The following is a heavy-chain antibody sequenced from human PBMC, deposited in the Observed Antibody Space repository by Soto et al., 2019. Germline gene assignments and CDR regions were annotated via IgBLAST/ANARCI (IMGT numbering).Heavy chain of an antibody. V-gene: IGHV1-69*02. CDR3: ARGTIVVVSPPYYYGMDV. D-gene: IGHD3-22*01. Sequence: QVQLVQSGAEVKKPGSSVKVSCKASGGTFSSYTISWVRQAPGQGLEWMGRIIPILGIANYAQKFQGRVTITADKSTSTAYMELSSLRSEDTAVYYCARGTIVVVSPPYYYGMDVWGQGTTVTVSS. CDR2: IIPILGIA. CDR1: GGTFSSYT. J-gene: IGHJ6*02.